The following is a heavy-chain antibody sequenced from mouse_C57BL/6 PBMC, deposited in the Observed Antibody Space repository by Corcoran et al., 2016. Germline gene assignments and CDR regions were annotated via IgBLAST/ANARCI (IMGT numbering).Heavy chain of an antibody. J-gene: IGHJ2*01. CDR3: ARSLVDY. Sequence: EVQLQQSGPELVKPGASVKISCKASGYTFTDYYMNWVKQSHGKSLEWIGDINPNNGGTSYNQKFKGKATLTVDKSSSTAYMELRSLTSEDSAVYDCARSLVDYWGQGTTLTVSS. CDR1: GYTFTDYY. CDR2: INPNNGGT. D-gene: IGHD6-2*01. V-gene: IGHV1-26*01.